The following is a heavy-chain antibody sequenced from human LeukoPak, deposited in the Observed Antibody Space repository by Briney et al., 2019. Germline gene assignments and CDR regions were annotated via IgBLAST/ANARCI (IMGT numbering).Heavy chain of an antibody. V-gene: IGHV3-21*04. CDR2: ITSSSNYI. CDR3: ARDTVMVERPDAFDI. J-gene: IGHJ3*02. D-gene: IGHD5-18*01. Sequence: TGGSLRLSCAASGFTFSIYSMNWVRQAPGKGLEWLSSITSSSNYIYYADSVKGRFTISRDNFKNTLYLQMNSLRAEDTAVYYCARDTVMVERPDAFDIWGQGTMVTVSS. CDR1: GFTFSIYS.